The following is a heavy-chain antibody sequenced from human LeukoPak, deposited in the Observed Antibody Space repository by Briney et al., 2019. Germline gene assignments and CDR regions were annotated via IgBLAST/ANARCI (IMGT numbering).Heavy chain of an antibody. CDR3: ARVPASYYDNLTGYYNGRYFDY. Sequence: SETLSLTCTVSGGSLSISSYYWSWLRQSPGRGLEWVGYVVYCGKTDYSPSLRSQVSMSVDTSKNQFSLKVTSVTAADTAVYYCARVPASYYDNLTGYYNGRYFDYWGQGTLVTVSS. D-gene: IGHD3-9*01. J-gene: IGHJ4*02. CDR2: VVYCGKT. CDR1: GGSLSISSYY. V-gene: IGHV4-61*01.